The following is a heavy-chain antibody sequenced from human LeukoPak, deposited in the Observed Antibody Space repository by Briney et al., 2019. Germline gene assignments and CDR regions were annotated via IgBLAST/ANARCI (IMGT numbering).Heavy chain of an antibody. Sequence: GGSLRLSCSASGFTFSRYAMHWVRQAPGKGLEYVSSISSNGGSTYYADSVKGRFTISRDNSKNTLYLQMSSLRPEDTAVYYCVKGDIVVVVAASSLDYWGQGTLVTVSS. CDR1: GFTFSRYA. D-gene: IGHD2-15*01. V-gene: IGHV3-64D*06. CDR2: ISSNGGST. CDR3: VKGDIVVVVAASSLDY. J-gene: IGHJ4*02.